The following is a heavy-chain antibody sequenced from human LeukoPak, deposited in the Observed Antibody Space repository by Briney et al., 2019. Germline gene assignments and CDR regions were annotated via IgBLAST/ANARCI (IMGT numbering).Heavy chain of an antibody. CDR2: ISTSGSI. CDR3: ARIPLGYSGAYYFDY. D-gene: IGHD5-12*01. Sequence: SKTLSLTCTVSRGSISGSIRSYYWSWLRQPPGKGPEWIGYISTSGSINDNPSLRSRLTISVATSKNQFFLNLSSVTAADTAVYFCARIPLGYSGAYYFDYWGQGTLVTVS. V-gene: IGHV4-4*09. J-gene: IGHJ4*02. CDR1: RGSISGSIRSYY.